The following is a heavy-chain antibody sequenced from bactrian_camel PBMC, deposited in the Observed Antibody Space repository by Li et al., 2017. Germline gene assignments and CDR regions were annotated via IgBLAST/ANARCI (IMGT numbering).Heavy chain of an antibody. V-gene: IGHV3S40*01. Sequence: VQLVESGGGLVQPGESLRLSCVASGFTVSTHPVSWVRQSQGKGLEWVSTINRGGGATYYATTVKGRFTITRDNAKDTLYLQMNSLKIEDTAVYYCALGSSHQATMTARGKGTQVTVS. D-gene: IGHD3*01. CDR2: INRGGGAT. CDR1: GFTVSTHP. J-gene: IGHJ4*01.